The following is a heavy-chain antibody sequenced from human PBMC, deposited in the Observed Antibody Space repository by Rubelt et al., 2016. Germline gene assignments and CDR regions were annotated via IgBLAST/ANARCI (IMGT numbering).Heavy chain of an antibody. J-gene: IGHJ4*02. D-gene: IGHD4-17*01. Sequence: QLQLQESGPGLVKPSETLSLTCTVSGGTISSSGYYWGWIRQPPGKGLEWIGMIYYSGSTYSNPSLKSRVTISLETPTNQFARRLTSVTAADTAVYYCARGKGYGDYVGYWGQGALVTVSS. CDR3: ARGKGYGDYVGY. CDR2: IYYSGST. CDR1: GGTISSSGYY. V-gene: IGHV4-39*07.